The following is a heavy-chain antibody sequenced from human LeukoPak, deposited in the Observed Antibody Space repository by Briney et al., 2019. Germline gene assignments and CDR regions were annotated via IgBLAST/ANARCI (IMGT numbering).Heavy chain of an antibody. CDR3: AKDISSSWPFDY. Sequence: GGSLRLSCAASGFTFSNAWMSWVRQAPGKGLEWVSAISGSGGSTYYADSVKGRFTISRDNSKNTLYLQMNSLRAEDTAVYYCAKDISSSWPFDYWGQGTLVTVSS. D-gene: IGHD6-13*01. CDR1: GFTFSNAW. V-gene: IGHV3-23*01. J-gene: IGHJ4*02. CDR2: ISGSGGST.